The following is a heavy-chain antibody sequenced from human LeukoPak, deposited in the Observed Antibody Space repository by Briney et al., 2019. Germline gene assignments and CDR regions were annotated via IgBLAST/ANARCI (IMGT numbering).Heavy chain of an antibody. CDR3: VRDRDWAFDY. V-gene: IGHV3-48*01. Sequence: PGGSLRLSCLASEFTFNTFTMNWVRQAPGKGLEWISFINTKSKSMYYADSVKGRFTISRDNFRNSLYLQMNNLRAEDTALYYCVRDRDWAFDYWGQGTLVTVSS. CDR2: INTKSKSM. D-gene: IGHD3-9*01. CDR1: EFTFNTFT. J-gene: IGHJ4*02.